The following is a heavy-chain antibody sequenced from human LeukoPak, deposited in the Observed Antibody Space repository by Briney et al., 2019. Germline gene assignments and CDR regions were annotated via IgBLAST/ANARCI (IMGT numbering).Heavy chain of an antibody. CDR2: RFYGGNT. D-gene: IGHD5-24*01. V-gene: IGHV4-39*01. CDR3: ARLGVERWLQSCFDF. CDR1: GGSINSSSYY. Sequence: SETLSLTCSVSGGSINSSSYYWGWIRQPPGKGLEWIGSRFYGGNTYYNPSLKTRVTLSVDTSKSQFSLRLSAVTAADTAVYYCARLGVERWLQSCFDFWGQGTLVTVSS. J-gene: IGHJ4*02.